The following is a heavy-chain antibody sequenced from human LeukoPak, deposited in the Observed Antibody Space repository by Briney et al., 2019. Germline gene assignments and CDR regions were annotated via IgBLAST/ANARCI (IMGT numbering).Heavy chain of an antibody. Sequence: PSETLSLTCTVSGGSISSYYWSWIRQPPGKGLEWIGYIYYSGSTNYNPSLKSRVTISVDTSKNQFSLKLSSVTAADTAVYYCARSYKPPGTFDYWGQGTLVTVSS. D-gene: IGHD3-10*01. J-gene: IGHJ4*02. V-gene: IGHV4-59*08. CDR1: GGSISSYY. CDR2: IYYSGST. CDR3: ARSYKPPGTFDY.